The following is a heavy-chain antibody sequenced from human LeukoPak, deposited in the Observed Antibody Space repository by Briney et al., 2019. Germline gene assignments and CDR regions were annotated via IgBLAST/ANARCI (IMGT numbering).Heavy chain of an antibody. Sequence: PPGGSLRLSCAASGFTFSSYAMHWVRQAPGKGLEWVAVISYDGSNKYYADSVKGRFTISRDNSKNTLYLQMNSLRAEDTAVYYCARFGSASWTRYFDPWGQGTLVTVSS. V-gene: IGHV3-30*04. CDR2: ISYDGSNK. CDR3: ARFGSASWTRYFDP. CDR1: GFTFSSYA. D-gene: IGHD2-2*01. J-gene: IGHJ5*02.